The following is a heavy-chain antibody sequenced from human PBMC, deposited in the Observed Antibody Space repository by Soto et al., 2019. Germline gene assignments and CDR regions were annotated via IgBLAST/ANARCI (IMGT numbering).Heavy chain of an antibody. CDR2: ISGSGGNST. CDR3: AKGGSSCCFDI. V-gene: IGHV3-23*01. J-gene: IGHJ4*02. Sequence: PGGSLRLSCAASGFTFRNYAMSWVRQAPGKGLEWVSAISGSGGNSTFYGDSVKGRFTISRDNSKNTLYLQMNSLGAEDTAVYYCAKGGSSCCFDIWGQGTLVTVSS. D-gene: IGHD2-15*01. CDR1: GFTFRNYA.